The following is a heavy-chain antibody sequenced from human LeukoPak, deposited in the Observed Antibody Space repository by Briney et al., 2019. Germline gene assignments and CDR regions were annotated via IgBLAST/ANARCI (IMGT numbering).Heavy chain of an antibody. J-gene: IGHJ3*02. CDR3: PRDYYAAAFDI. V-gene: IGHV4-4*07. CDR2: IYTSGST. Sequence: SETLSLTCTVSGGSISSYYWSWIRQPAGQGLEWIGRIYTSGSTNYNPSLNSRVTMSVDTSHNQFSLKLSSVTSAAPAVYYCPRDYYAAAFDIWGEGTMVTVCS. D-gene: IGHD3-10*01. CDR1: GGSISSYY.